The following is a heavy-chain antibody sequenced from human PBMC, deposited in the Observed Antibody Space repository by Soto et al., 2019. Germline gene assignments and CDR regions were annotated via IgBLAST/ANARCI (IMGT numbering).Heavy chain of an antibody. CDR3: ARRGRGGSGWYRDAYGY. CDR1: GGSFSGYY. CDR2: INHSGST. J-gene: IGHJ4*02. V-gene: IGHV4-34*01. Sequence: SETLSLTCAVYGGSFSGYYWSWIRQPPGKGLEWIGEINHSGSTNYNPSLKSRVTISVDTSKNQFSLKLSSVTAADTAVYYCARRGRGGSGWYRDAYGYWGQGTLVTVSS. D-gene: IGHD6-19*01.